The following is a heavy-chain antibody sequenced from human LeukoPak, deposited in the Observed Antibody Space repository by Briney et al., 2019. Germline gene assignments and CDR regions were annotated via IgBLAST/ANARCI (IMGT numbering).Heavy chain of an antibody. CDR3: AVHSCGYYYIDY. CDR2: ISFDGSNT. V-gene: IGHV3-30-3*01. D-gene: IGHD3-22*01. Sequence: GGSLRLSCAASGFTFSTYAMHWVRQSPGKGLEWVAVISFDGSNTYYADSVKGRFTISRDNSKNTLYLEMNSLRAEDTAVYYCAVHSCGYYYIDYWGQGTLVTVSS. J-gene: IGHJ4*02. CDR1: GFTFSTYA.